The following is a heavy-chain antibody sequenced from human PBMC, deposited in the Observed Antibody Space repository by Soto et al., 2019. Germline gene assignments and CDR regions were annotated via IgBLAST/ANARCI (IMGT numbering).Heavy chain of an antibody. D-gene: IGHD6-6*01. CDR2: INLNSGDT. CDR3: ARARPPFNWFDR. V-gene: IGHV1-2*02. Sequence: ASVKVSCKASGYTFTGYYMEWVRQAPGQGLEWMGWINLNSGDTNFAQQFQGRVTMTRDTSITTAYMDLTRLISDDTAVYYCARARPPFNWFDRWGQGTLVTVSS. CDR1: GYTFTGYY. J-gene: IGHJ5*02.